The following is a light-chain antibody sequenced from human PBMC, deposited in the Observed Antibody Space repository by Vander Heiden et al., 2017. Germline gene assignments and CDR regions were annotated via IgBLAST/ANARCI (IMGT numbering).Light chain of an antibody. CDR3: QQRSNWPPYT. CDR2: DAS. CDR1: QSVSSY. Sequence: EIVLTQSPATLSLSPGERATLSCRASQSVSSYLAWYQQKPGQAPRLLIYDASNRATGIPARFSGSGSGTDFTLTSSILEPEYVAVYYCQQRSNWPPYTFGQGTKLEIK. V-gene: IGKV3-11*01. J-gene: IGKJ2*01.